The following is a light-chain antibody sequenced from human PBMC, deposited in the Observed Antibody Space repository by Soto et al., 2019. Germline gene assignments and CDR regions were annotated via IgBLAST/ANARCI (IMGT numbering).Light chain of an antibody. CDR1: QSVSSSY. CDR3: QQYNNWPRIT. Sequence: EIVLTQSPCTLSFSPWERSTLSCMASQSVSSSYLAWYQQKPGQAPRLLIYGASTRATGIPARFSGSGSGTEFTLTISSLQSEDFAVYYCQQYNNWPRITFGPGTKVDIK. V-gene: IGKV3-15*01. J-gene: IGKJ3*01. CDR2: GAS.